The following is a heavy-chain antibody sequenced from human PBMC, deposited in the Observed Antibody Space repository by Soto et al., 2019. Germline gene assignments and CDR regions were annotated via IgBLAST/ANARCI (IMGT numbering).Heavy chain of an antibody. CDR3: ARRMVRGGNAY. CDR2: IKTDGSEK. V-gene: IGHV3-7*05. D-gene: IGHD3-10*01. CDR1: GFTFSDYW. Sequence: EVQLVESGGGLVQPGGSLRLSCAASGFTFSDYWMSWVRQAPGKGLECVANIKTDGSEKYYVDPVKGRFTISRDNAKNSSYLQMKRLRAEDTAVYSWARRMVRGGNAYWGQGALVTSS. J-gene: IGHJ4*02.